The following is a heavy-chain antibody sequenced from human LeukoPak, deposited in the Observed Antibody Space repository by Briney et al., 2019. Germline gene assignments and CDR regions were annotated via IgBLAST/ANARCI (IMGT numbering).Heavy chain of an antibody. V-gene: IGHV1-18*04. CDR1: GYTLTKYG. J-gene: IGHJ6*02. Sequence: GASVKVSCEASGYTLTKYGISWARQAPGQGPEWMGWISGYNGNTNYAQKFQGRVTMTTDTSTSTAYMELRDLKSDDTAVYYCGRDYYYGTSAPYNFGIGVWGQGTTVTVSS. D-gene: IGHD3-10*01. CDR3: GRDYYYGTSAPYNFGIGV. CDR2: ISGYNGNT.